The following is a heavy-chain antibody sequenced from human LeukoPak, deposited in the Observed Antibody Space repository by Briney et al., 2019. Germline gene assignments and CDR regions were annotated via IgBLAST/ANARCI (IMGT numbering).Heavy chain of an antibody. V-gene: IGHV4-4*09. J-gene: IGHJ4*02. D-gene: IGHD4-17*01. Sequence: SETLSLTCTVSSGAFLATSWTWIRQPPGKGLEWIGYVLPTGSPNYNPSLMSRVTISADTSNKQISLKLTSVTAADTAIYFCASQGDDDYGDYVHFFDNWGQGTLVTVSS. CDR2: VLPTGSP. CDR3: ASQGDDDYGDYVHFFDN. CDR1: SGAFLATS.